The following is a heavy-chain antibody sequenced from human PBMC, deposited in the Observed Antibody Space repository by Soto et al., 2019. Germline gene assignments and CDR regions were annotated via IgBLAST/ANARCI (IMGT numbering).Heavy chain of an antibody. CDR1: GYTFTGYY. Sequence: EASVKVSCKASGYTFTGYYMHWVRQAPGQGLEWMGWINPNSGGTNYAQKFQGWVTMTRDTSISTAYMELSRLRSDDTAEYYYARCSGDRVTVTTPPSLWGQGTLVTVSS. CDR3: ARCSGDRVTVTTPPSL. CDR2: INPNSGGT. J-gene: IGHJ4*02. V-gene: IGHV1-2*04. D-gene: IGHD4-17*01.